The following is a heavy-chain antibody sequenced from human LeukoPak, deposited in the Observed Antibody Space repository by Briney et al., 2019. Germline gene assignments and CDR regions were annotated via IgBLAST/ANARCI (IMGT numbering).Heavy chain of an antibody. D-gene: IGHD5-18*01. V-gene: IGHV3-23*01. CDR2: ISRSGGST. CDR3: AKDIAEGERGYSYGSIDY. Sequence: GGSLTLSCSASGFTLSSYAMSCVRRSPGRAVEWVSAISRSGGSTYYAASVKGRFTISRDNSKNTLYLQMNSLGAEDTAVYYCAKDIAEGERGYSYGSIDYWGQGTLVTVSS. CDR1: GFTLSSYA. J-gene: IGHJ4*02.